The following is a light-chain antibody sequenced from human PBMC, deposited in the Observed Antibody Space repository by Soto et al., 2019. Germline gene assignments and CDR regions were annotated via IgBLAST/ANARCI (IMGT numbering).Light chain of an antibody. Sequence: QSVLTQPPSVSGAPGQRVTISCTGSSSNIGAGYDVHWYQQLPGTAPKLLIFGNNNRPSGVPDRFSGSKSGTSASLAITGLQVEDEADYYCQSYDSSLSGWVFGGGTKLIVL. V-gene: IGLV1-40*01. CDR2: GNN. CDR3: QSYDSSLSGWV. CDR1: SSNIGAGYD. J-gene: IGLJ3*02.